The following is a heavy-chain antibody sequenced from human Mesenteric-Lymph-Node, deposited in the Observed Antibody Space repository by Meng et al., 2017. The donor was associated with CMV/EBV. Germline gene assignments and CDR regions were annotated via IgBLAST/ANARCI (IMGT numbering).Heavy chain of an antibody. CDR2: ISSSSSSI. J-gene: IGHJ4*02. CDR1: GFTFGTYK. Sequence: GGSLRLSCAASGFTFGTYKMNWVRQAPGKGLEWVSSISSSSSSINYADSVRGRFTISRDNAKNSLFLQMNNLRAEDTAVYYCATYDMLTGSTFDYWGQGTLVTVSS. CDR3: ATYDMLTGSTFDY. D-gene: IGHD3-9*01. V-gene: IGHV3-21*01.